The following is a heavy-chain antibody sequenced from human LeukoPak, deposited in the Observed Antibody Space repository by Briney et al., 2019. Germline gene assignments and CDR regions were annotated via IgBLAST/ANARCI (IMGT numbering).Heavy chain of an antibody. D-gene: IGHD7-27*01. J-gene: IGHJ4*02. Sequence: ASVKVSCTASGYTFTGYYMHWVRQAPGQGLEWMGWINPNSGGTNYAQKFQGRVTMTRDTSISTAYMELSRLRSDDTAVYYCARDRPGNWGPLYYFDYWGQGTLVTVSS. CDR2: INPNSGGT. CDR3: ARDRPGNWGPLYYFDY. V-gene: IGHV1-2*02. CDR1: GYTFTGYY.